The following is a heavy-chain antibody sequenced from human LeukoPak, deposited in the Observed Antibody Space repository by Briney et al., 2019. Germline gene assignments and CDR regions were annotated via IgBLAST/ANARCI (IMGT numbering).Heavy chain of an antibody. D-gene: IGHD2-2*01. CDR2: ITPNSGGT. CDR3: ASERRVVPADPIEYYYYYMDV. CDR1: GYTFTGYY. V-gene: IGHV1-2*02. J-gene: IGHJ6*03. Sequence: VASVKVSCKASGYTFTGYYMHWVRQAPGQGLEWMGWITPNSGGTNYAQKFQGRVTMTRDTSISTAYMELSRLRSDDTAVYYCASERRVVPADPIEYYYYYMDVWGKGTTVTVSS.